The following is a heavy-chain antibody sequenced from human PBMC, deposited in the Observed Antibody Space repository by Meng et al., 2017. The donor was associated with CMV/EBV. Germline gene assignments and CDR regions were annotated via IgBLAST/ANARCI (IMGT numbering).Heavy chain of an antibody. D-gene: IGHD2-2*01. J-gene: IGHJ2*01. V-gene: IGHV3-7*01. Sequence: GGSLRLSCAASGFTFSSYAMSWVRQAPGKGLEWVANIKQDGSEKYYVDSVKGRFTISRDNAKNSLYLQMNSLRAEDTAVYYCARDRGYCSSTSCRYWDFDLWGRGTLVTVSS. CDR1: GFTFSSYA. CDR3: ARDRGYCSSTSCRYWDFDL. CDR2: IKQDGSEK.